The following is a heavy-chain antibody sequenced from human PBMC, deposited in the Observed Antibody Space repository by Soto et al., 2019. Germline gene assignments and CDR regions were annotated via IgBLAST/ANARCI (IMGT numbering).Heavy chain of an antibody. CDR3: ARDRFRIAAASSPDY. D-gene: IGHD6-13*01. J-gene: IGHJ4*02. CDR1: GFTFSSYA. V-gene: IGHV3-30-3*01. CDR2: ISYDGSNK. Sequence: PGGSLRLSCAASGFTFSSYAMHWVRQDPGKGLEWVAVISYDGSNKYYADSVKGRFTISRDNSKNTLYLQMNSLRAEDTAVYYCARDRFRIAAASSPDYWGQGTLVTVSS.